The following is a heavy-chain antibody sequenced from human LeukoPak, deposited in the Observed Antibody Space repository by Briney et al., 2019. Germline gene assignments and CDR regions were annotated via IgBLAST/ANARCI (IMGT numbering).Heavy chain of an antibody. Sequence: QPGGSLRLSCAASGFTFSTYWMHWVRQAPGKGLVWVSRINSDGSRTTYADSVKGRFTISRDNAKNTLYLQMNSLRAEDTAVYYCARAIAAAGTYFDYWGQGTLVTVSS. CDR2: INSDGSRT. CDR3: ARAIAAAGTYFDY. D-gene: IGHD6-13*01. CDR1: GFTFSTYW. V-gene: IGHV3-74*01. J-gene: IGHJ4*02.